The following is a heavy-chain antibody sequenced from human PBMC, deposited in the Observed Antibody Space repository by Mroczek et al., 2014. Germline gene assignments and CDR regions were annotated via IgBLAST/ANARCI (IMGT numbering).Heavy chain of an antibody. J-gene: IGHJ4*02. CDR1: GGSISSGGYY. CDR2: IYYSGST. V-gene: IGHV4-31*03. D-gene: IGHD4-17*01. CDR3: ARVNYGDYDPRQNFDY. Sequence: QVQLVQSGPGLVKPSQTLSLTCTVSGGSISSGGYYWSWIRQHPGKGLEWIGYIYYSGSTYYNPSLKSRVTISVDTSKNQFSLKLSSVTAADTAVYYCARVNYGDYDPRQNFDYWGQGTLVTVSS.